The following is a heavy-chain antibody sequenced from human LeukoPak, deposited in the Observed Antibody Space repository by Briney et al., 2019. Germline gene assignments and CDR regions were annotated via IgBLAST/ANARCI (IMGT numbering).Heavy chain of an antibody. D-gene: IGHD6-19*01. J-gene: IGHJ4*02. V-gene: IGHV1-69*05. CDR1: GGTFSSYA. Sequence: VASVKVSCKASGGTFSSYAISWVRQGPGLGLEWMGGVIPIFGTANYAQKFQGRVTITTDESTSTAYMELSSLRSEDTAVYYCASRVTVAGRGYFDYWGQGTLVTVSS. CDR2: VIPIFGTA. CDR3: ASRVTVAGRGYFDY.